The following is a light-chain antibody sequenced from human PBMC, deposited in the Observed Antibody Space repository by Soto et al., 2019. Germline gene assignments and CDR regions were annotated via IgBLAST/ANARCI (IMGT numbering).Light chain of an antibody. CDR3: QHYDHLPIT. V-gene: IGKV1-33*01. CDR2: DAS. CDR1: QDITNY. Sequence: VGDRVTITCQASQDITNYLNWYQQKPGKAPRLLLYDASSLETGVPSRFSGSGSGTDFTFTISSLQPEDIATYYCQHYDHLPITFGQGTRLEIK. J-gene: IGKJ5*01.